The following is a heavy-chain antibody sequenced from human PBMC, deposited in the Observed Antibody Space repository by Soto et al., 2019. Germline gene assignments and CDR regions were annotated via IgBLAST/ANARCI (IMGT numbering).Heavy chain of an antibody. V-gene: IGHV4-59*08. CDR1: GGSISSYY. D-gene: IGHD2-2*01. J-gene: IGHJ4*02. CDR3: ARIYCSSVRCSSHFDY. CDR2: IYYSGST. Sequence: SETLSLTCTVSGGSISSYYWSWIRQPPGKGLEWIGYIYYSGSTKYNPSLKSRVTISVDTSKNQFSLKLSSVTAADTAVYFCARIYCSSVRCSSHFDYWGQGTLVTAPQ.